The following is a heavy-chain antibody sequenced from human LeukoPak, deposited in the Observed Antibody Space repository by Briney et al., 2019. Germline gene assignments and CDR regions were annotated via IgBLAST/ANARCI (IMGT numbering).Heavy chain of an antibody. V-gene: IGHV3-48*01. D-gene: IGHD5-18*01. CDR2: ISSSSSTI. Sequence: GRTLRLSCAASGFTFSSYSMNWVRQAPGEGLEWVSYISSSSSTIYYADSAKGRFTISRDNAKKSLYLQMNSLRAEDTAVYYCARDLHSYGYWGQGTLVTVSS. CDR3: ARDLHSYGY. J-gene: IGHJ4*02. CDR1: GFTFSSYS.